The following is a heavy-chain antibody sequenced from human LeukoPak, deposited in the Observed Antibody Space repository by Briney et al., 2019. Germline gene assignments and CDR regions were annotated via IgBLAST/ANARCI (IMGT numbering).Heavy chain of an antibody. V-gene: IGHV4-59*01. CDR2: IYHSGGT. Sequence: PSETLSLTCTVSGGSISSNYWTWIRQPPGKGLEWIGYIYHSGGTYYNPSLTSRVTISVDTSKNQFSLKLSSVTAADTAVYYCARGTQYSSSWYYFDYWGQGILVTVSS. J-gene: IGHJ4*02. CDR3: ARGTQYSSSWYYFDY. D-gene: IGHD6-13*01. CDR1: GGSISSNY.